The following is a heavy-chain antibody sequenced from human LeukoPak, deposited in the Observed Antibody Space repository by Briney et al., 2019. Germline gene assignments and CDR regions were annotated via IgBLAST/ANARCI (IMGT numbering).Heavy chain of an antibody. CDR1: GGSISSDY. CDR2: IYYSGST. CDR3: ARGIVPFDY. V-gene: IGHV4-59*01. D-gene: IGHD3-22*01. Sequence: SETLSLTCTVSGGSISSDYWSWIRQPPGKGLEWIGYIYYSGSTNYNPSLKSRVTISVDTSKNQFSLKLSSVTAADTAVYYCARGIVPFDYWGQGTLVTVSS. J-gene: IGHJ4*02.